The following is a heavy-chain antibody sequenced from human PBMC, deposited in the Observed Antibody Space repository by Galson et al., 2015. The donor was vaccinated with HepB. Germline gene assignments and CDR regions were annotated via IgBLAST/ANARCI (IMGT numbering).Heavy chain of an antibody. CDR2: INAGNGNT. V-gene: IGHV1-3*01. D-gene: IGHD2-15*01. CDR3: ARELAYCSGSICFVGSVDY. J-gene: IGHJ4*02. CDR1: GYTFTSYA. Sequence: SVKVSCKASGYTFTSYAMHWVRQAPGQRLEWMGWINAGNGNTKYSQKFQGRVTITRDTSASTAYMELSSLRSEDTAVYYCARELAYCSGSICFVGSVDYWGQGTLVTVSS.